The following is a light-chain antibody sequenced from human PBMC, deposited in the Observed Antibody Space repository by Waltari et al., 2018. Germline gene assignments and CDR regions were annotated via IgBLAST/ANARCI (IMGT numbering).Light chain of an antibody. Sequence: EIVLTQSPGTLSLSPGERATLSCRASQSVSRALAWYQQNPGQAPRLRIYGASNRATGIPDRFSGSGSGTDFSLIISRLEPEDFAVYYCQQYVSLPVTFGQGTKVEIK. CDR2: GAS. CDR1: QSVSRA. CDR3: QQYVSLPVT. J-gene: IGKJ1*01. V-gene: IGKV3-20*01.